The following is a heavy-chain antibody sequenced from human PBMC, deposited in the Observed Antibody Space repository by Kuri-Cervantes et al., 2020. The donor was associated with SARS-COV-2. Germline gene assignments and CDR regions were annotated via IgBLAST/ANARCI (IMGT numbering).Heavy chain of an antibody. J-gene: IGHJ4*02. Sequence: GSLRLSCAVSGYSISSGYYWGWIRQPPGKGLEWIGSIYHSRSTYYNPSLKSRVTISVDTSKNQFSLKLSSVTAADTAVYYCARTTPYDFWSGYYSGCYFDYWGQGTLVTVSS. CDR2: IYHSRST. CDR1: GYSISSGYY. V-gene: IGHV4-38-2*01. CDR3: ARTTPYDFWSGYYSGCYFDY. D-gene: IGHD3-3*01.